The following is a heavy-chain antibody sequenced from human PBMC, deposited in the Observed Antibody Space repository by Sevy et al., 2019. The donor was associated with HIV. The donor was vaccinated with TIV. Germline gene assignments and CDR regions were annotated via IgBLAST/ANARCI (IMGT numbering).Heavy chain of an antibody. CDR2: IRYDGTRK. J-gene: IGHJ4*02. Sequence: GGSLRLSCAASGFTFSDCSMHWVRQAPGKGLEWVAFIRYDGTRKDYADSVKGRFTISRDNSKKTLFLQMNSLRAEDTAVYYCARGGDFLLTDWGQGALVTVSS. D-gene: IGHD2-21*01. CDR1: GFTFSDCS. CDR3: ARGGDFLLTD. V-gene: IGHV3-30*02.